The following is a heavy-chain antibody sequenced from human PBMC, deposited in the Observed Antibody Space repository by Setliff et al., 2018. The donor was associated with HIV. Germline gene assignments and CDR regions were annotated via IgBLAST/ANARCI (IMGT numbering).Heavy chain of an antibody. J-gene: IGHJ5*02. V-gene: IGHV4-31*03. Sequence: SETLSLTCTVTGGSISSGGFYWTWIRQHPGKGLEWIGYIYNTGTTDYKPSLKGRVATSVDTSRNQFSLRVTSVTAADTAVYFCARDRHSSGLGSYGPWGPGILVTVSS. D-gene: IGHD3-10*01. CDR2: IYNTGTT. CDR1: GGSISSGGFY. CDR3: ARDRHSSGLGSYGP.